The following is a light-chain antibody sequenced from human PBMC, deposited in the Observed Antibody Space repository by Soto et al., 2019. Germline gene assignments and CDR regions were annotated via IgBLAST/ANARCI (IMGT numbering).Light chain of an antibody. V-gene: IGLV2-14*01. J-gene: IGLJ2*01. CDR3: SSYTSSSVV. CDR2: DVS. CDR1: SSDVGGYNY. Sequence: QSVLTQPASVSGSPGQSITISCTGTSSDVGGYNYVSWYQQHPGKAPKLMIYDVSNRPSGVCNRFSGSKSGNTASLTISGLQAEDEADYYCSSYTSSSVVFGGGTKLTVL.